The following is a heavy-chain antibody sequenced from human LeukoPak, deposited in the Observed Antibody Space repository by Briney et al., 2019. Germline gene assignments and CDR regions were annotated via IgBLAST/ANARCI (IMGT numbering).Heavy chain of an antibody. Sequence: GGSLRLSCAGSGFTFSSYWMSWVRQAPGKGLEWVANIKQDGSEKYYVDSVKGRFSISRDNAKNSLYLQMNSLRAEDTAVYYCARELGSDWGQGTLVTVSS. V-gene: IGHV3-7*01. CDR2: IKQDGSEK. CDR3: ARELGSD. J-gene: IGHJ4*02. CDR1: GFTFSSYW.